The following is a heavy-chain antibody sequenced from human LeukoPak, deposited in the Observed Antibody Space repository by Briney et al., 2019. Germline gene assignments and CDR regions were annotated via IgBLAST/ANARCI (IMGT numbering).Heavy chain of an antibody. D-gene: IGHD2-2*01. CDR3: ARTLGYCSYTSCHTTLDY. CDR1: GYTFTSYS. V-gene: IGHV1-18*04. Sequence: ASVKVFCKASGYTFTSYSMTWVRQAPGQGLEWMGWISAYNGNTNYAQNLQDRVTMTTDTSTTTAYMELRSLRSDDTAVYYCARTLGYCSYTSCHTTLDYWGQGTLVTVSS. CDR2: ISAYNGNT. J-gene: IGHJ4*02.